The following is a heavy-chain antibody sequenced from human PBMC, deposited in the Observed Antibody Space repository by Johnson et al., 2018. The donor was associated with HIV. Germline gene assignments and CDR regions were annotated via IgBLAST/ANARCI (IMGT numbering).Heavy chain of an antibody. D-gene: IGHD2-15*01. CDR1: GFTFSNFG. V-gene: IGHV3-30*18. J-gene: IGHJ3*02. CDR2: ISYDGSNK. Sequence: VQLVESGGDVVQPGTSLRLFCAASGFTFSNFGMHWVRQAPGKGLEWVAVISYDGSNKYYADSVKGRFTISRDNSKNTLYLQMNSLRAEDTAVYYCAKAGQMVAATSAFDIWGQGTMVTVSS. CDR3: AKAGQMVAATSAFDI.